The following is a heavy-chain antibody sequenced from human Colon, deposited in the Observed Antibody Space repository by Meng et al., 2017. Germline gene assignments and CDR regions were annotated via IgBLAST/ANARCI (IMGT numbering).Heavy chain of an antibody. CDR2: INHSGST. CDR1: GGSFSGYY. CDR3: ARGEDCSSTSCYGWFDP. Sequence: SETLSLTCAVYGGSFSGYYWSWIRQPPGKGLEWIGEINHSGSTNYNPSLKRRVTISVDTSKNQFSLKLSSVTAADTAVYYCARGEDCSSTSCYGWFDPWAQGTLVTVSS. J-gene: IGHJ5*02. D-gene: IGHD2-2*01. V-gene: IGHV4-34*01.